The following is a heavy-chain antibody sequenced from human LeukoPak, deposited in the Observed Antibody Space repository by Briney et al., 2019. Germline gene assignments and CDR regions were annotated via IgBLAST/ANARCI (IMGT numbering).Heavy chain of an antibody. CDR3: TLNNWYENGLDH. CDR2: IRSKANHYAT. V-gene: IGHV3-73*01. Sequence: GGSLRLSCAASGFTFSGSAMHWVRQASGKGLEWVGRIRSKANHYATAYAASVKGRFTVSRDDSKNTAYLQMNSLKTEDTAVYYCTLNNWYENGLDHWGQGTLVTVSS. CDR1: GFTFSGSA. D-gene: IGHD1-1*01. J-gene: IGHJ5*02.